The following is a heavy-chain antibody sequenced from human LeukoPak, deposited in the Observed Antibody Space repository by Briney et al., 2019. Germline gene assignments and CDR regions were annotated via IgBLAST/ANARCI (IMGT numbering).Heavy chain of an antibody. CDR1: GGSIDSGY. CDR2: LYPSGST. D-gene: IGHD1-26*01. CDR3: AGGHYPLEY. V-gene: IGHV4-59*07. Sequence: SHTLSLTCSVSGGSIDSGYWSWIRQPPGKGLEWIGLLYPSGSTNYNPSLKSRVTISVDTSRTQFSLKLSSMTAADTAVYYCAGGHYPLEYWGQGTLVTVSS. J-gene: IGHJ4*02.